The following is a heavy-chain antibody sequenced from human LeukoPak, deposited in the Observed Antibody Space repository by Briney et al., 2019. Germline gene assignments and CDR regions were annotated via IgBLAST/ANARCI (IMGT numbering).Heavy chain of an antibody. CDR1: GGSMSSGGYY. D-gene: IGHD2-2*01. Sequence: PSQTLYLTCTVSGGSMSSGGYYWSWIRQHPGKGLEWIGYIYYSGSTYYNPSLKSRVTISVDTSKNELPLKLSSVTAADTAVYYCARGVVAADINLGYWGQGTLVTVSS. CDR3: ARGVVAADINLGY. J-gene: IGHJ4*02. V-gene: IGHV4-30-4*08. CDR2: IYYSGST.